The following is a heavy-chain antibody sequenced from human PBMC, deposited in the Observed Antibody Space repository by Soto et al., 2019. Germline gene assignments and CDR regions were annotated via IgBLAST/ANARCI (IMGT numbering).Heavy chain of an antibody. D-gene: IGHD1-1*01. CDR2: IYYSGSI. V-gene: IGHV4-59*01. Sequence: QVQLQESGPGLVKPSETLSLTCTVSGGSISNYYWSWIRQPPGKGLEWIGYIYYSGSIKYNPSLKSRVTTSIDTSKSQFSLRLTSVTAADTAVYYCARGPWNADFDYWGQGIVVTVSS. CDR1: GGSISNYY. CDR3: ARGPWNADFDY. J-gene: IGHJ4*02.